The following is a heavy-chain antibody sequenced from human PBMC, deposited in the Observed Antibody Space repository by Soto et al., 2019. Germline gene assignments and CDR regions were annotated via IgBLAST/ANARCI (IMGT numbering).Heavy chain of an antibody. V-gene: IGHV3-9*01. D-gene: IGHD5-18*01. J-gene: IGHJ4*02. CDR2: ISWNSGNI. Sequence: EVQLEESGGALVQPGRSLRLSCAASGFTFDDYAMYWVRQVLGKGLEWVSSISWNSGNIGYADSVKGRFTTSRDNAENSLYLQRNSPRPEDTALYYCVRSKGGYSYGTPFDYWGQGTLVTVSS. CDR1: GFTFDDYA. CDR3: VRSKGGYSYGTPFDY.